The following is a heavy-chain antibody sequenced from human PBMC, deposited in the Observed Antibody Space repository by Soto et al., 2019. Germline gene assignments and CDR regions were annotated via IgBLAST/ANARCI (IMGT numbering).Heavy chain of an antibody. D-gene: IGHD3-10*01. CDR3: VRDKRRLGAMADY. CDR2: INLDGSGT. CDR1: GFTFSSYW. Sequence: EVQLVESGGGLVQPGGSLRLSCAASGFTFSSYWMHWVRQAPGKGLVWVSRINLDGSGTTNADSVKGRFTISRDNAKNMLYLQMNSLRAEDTAVYFCVRDKRRLGAMADYWGQGTLVTVSS. V-gene: IGHV3-74*01. J-gene: IGHJ4*02.